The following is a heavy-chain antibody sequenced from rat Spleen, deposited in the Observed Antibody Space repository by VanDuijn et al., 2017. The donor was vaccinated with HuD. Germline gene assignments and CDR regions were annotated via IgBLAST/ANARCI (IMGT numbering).Heavy chain of an antibody. D-gene: IGHD1-4*01. V-gene: IGHV5S13*01. CDR3: ARPGITSYVMDA. CDR2: ISPSGGTT. J-gene: IGHJ4*01. CDR1: GFTFSDYD. Sequence: EVQLMESGRGLVQPGRSLTLSCAASGFTFSDYDMAWVRQAPTKGLEWVASISPSGGTTYYRDSVKGRFTVSRDDAKNTLYLQMNSLRSEDTATYYCARPGITSYVMDAWGQGASVTVSS.